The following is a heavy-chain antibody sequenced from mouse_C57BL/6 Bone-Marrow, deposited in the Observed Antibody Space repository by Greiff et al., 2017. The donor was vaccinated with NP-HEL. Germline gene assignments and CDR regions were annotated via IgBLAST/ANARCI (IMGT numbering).Heavy chain of an antibody. CDR1: GYAFSSSC. D-gene: IGHD2-1*01. Sequence: VQGVESGPELVKPGASVKISCKASGYAFSSSCMNWVKQRPGKGLEWIGRIYPGDGDTNYNGKFKGKATLTADKSSSTAYMQLSRLTSEDSAVYFCARGVIRFAYWDQGTLVTVSA. CDR3: ARGVIRFAY. J-gene: IGHJ3*01. CDR2: IYPGDGDT. V-gene: IGHV1-82*01.